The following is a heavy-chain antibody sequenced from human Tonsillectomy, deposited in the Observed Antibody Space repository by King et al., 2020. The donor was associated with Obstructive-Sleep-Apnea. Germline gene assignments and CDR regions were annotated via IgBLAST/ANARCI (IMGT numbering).Heavy chain of an antibody. Sequence: VQLVESGGGVVQPGRSLRLSCAASGFTFSNYVMHWVRQAPGKGLEWVAIISYDGSNKYYADSVKGRFTISRDNSKNTLYLQMNSLRAEDTAVYYCAQIAPGAVAGLDYWGQGTLVTVSS. D-gene: IGHD6-19*01. CDR1: GFTFSNYV. V-gene: IGHV3-30*03. J-gene: IGHJ4*02. CDR3: AQIAPGAVAGLDY. CDR2: ISYDGSNK.